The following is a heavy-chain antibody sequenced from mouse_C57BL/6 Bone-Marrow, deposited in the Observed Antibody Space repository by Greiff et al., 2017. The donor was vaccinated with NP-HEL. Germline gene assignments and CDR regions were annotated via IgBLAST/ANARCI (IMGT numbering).Heavy chain of an antibody. CDR3: TTPRYFDV. CDR1: GFNFKDDY. J-gene: IGHJ1*03. V-gene: IGHV14-4*01. Sequence: EVKLMESGAELVRPGASVKLSCTASGFNFKDDYMHWVKQRPEQGLEWIGWIYPENGDTEYASKFQGKATITADTSSNTAYLQLSSLTSEDTAVYYCTTPRYFDVWGTGTTVTVSS. CDR2: IYPENGDT.